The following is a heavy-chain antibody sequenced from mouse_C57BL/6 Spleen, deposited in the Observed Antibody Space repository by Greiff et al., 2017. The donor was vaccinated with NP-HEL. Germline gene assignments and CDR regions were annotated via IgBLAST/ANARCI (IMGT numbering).Heavy chain of an antibody. V-gene: IGHV1-82*01. J-gene: IGHJ4*01. CDR1: GYAFSSSW. CDR3: AREENYYGGWYAMDY. Sequence: QVQLKQSGPELVKPGASVKISCKASGYAFSSSWMNWVKQRPGKGLEWIGRIYPGDGDTNYNGKFKGKATLTADKSSSTAYMQLSSLTSEDSAVYFCAREENYYGGWYAMDYWGQGTSVTVSS. CDR2: IYPGDGDT. D-gene: IGHD1-1*01.